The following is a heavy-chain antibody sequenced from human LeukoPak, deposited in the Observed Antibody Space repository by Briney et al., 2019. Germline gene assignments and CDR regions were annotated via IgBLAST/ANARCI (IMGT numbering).Heavy chain of an antibody. V-gene: IGHV4-34*01. Sequence: SETLSLTCAVYGGSFSGYYWSWIRQSPGKGLEWIGEINHSGSTNYNPSLKSRVTISVDTSKNQFSLKLSSVTAADTAVYYCARGDYDSSGYIFDYWGQGTLVTVSS. CDR3: ARGDYDSSGYIFDY. CDR2: INHSGST. J-gene: IGHJ4*02. CDR1: GGSFSGYY. D-gene: IGHD3-22*01.